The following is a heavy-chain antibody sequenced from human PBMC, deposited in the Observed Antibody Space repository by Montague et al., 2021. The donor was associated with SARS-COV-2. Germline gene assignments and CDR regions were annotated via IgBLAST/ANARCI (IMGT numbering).Heavy chain of an antibody. D-gene: IGHD3-10*01. Sequence: SLRLSCAASGFTFSSYSMNWVRQAPGKGLEWVSSISSSSSYIYYADSVKGRFTISRDDSKNTLYLQMNGLRVEDTAVYYCARDSYLSGFDYWGQGILVTVSS. V-gene: IGHV3-21*01. CDR1: GFTFSSYS. CDR2: ISSSSSYI. CDR3: ARDSYLSGFDY. J-gene: IGHJ4*02.